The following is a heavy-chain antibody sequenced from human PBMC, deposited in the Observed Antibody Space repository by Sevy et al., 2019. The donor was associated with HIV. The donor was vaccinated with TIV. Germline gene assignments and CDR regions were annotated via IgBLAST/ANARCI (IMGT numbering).Heavy chain of an antibody. Sequence: GGSLRLSCAASGFTFSSYSMNWVRQAPGKGLEWVSSISSSSSYIYYADSVKGRFTISRDNAKNSLYLQMNSLRAEDTAVYYCARVLRIAAAGASAFDIWGQGTMVTVS. CDR3: ARVLRIAAAGASAFDI. CDR1: GFTFSSYS. D-gene: IGHD6-13*01. J-gene: IGHJ3*02. CDR2: ISSSSSYI. V-gene: IGHV3-21*01.